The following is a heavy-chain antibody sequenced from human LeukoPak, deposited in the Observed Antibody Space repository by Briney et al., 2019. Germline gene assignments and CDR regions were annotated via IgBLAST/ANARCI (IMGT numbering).Heavy chain of an antibody. V-gene: IGHV3-7*01. CDR1: GFTFSSYW. CDR3: ARELLYSYGSFDY. J-gene: IGHJ4*02. D-gene: IGHD5-18*01. Sequence: GGSLRLSCEASGFTFSSYWMSWVRQAPGKGLEWVANIKTDGSEKYYVDSVKGRFTISRDNAKNSLYLQMNSLRAEDTAVYYCARELLYSYGSFDYWGQGTLVTVSS. CDR2: IKTDGSEK.